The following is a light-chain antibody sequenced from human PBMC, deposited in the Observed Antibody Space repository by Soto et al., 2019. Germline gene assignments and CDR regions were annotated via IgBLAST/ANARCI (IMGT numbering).Light chain of an antibody. CDR1: SGSVSTSYY. Sequence: QTVVTQEPSFSVSPGGTVTLTCGLSSGSVSTSYYPSWYQQTPGQAPRTLIYSTNTRSSGVPDRFSGSSLGNKAALTITGAHADDESDYYWVLFMGSGIWVFGGGTKLTVL. CDR3: VLFMGSGIWV. J-gene: IGLJ3*02. CDR2: STN. V-gene: IGLV8-61*01.